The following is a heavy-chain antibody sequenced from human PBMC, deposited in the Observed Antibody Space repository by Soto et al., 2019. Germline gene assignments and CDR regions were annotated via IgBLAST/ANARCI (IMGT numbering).Heavy chain of an antibody. CDR1: GFTFNSYW. J-gene: IGHJ4*02. V-gene: IGHV3-7*01. D-gene: IGHD4-4*01. CDR3: ATGRPRSNWVYFDY. Sequence: EVQLVESGGGLVQPGGSLRLTCVASGFTFNSYWMNWVRQSPGKGLEWVANIKQDGSAINYLDSVRGRFTISRDNGKNSLYLQMNSLRAEAAAVYYCATGRPRSNWVYFDYWGQGILVAVSS. CDR2: IKQDGSAI.